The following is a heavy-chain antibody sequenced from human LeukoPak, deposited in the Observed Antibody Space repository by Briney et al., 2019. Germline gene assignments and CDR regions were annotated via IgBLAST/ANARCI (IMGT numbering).Heavy chain of an antibody. CDR1: GFTFSSYW. CDR2: INTDGSST. D-gene: IGHD6-13*01. Sequence: GGSLRLSCAASGFTFSSYWMHWVRQGPGKGLVWVSRINTDGSSTSYVDSVKGRFTISRDNAKNSLYLQMNSLRAEDTAVYHCARGHLAAAGLGVFDYWGQGTLVTVSS. V-gene: IGHV3-74*01. CDR3: ARGHLAAAGLGVFDY. J-gene: IGHJ4*02.